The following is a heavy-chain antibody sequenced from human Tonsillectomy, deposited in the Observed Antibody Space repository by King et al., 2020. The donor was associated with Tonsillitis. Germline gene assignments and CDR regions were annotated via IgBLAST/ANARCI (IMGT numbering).Heavy chain of an antibody. CDR3: ARGTTDVVTTFNNYNFWIDV. J-gene: IGHJ6*04. Sequence: VQLPQWGAGLLKPSETLSLTCAVYGGSFSTNYWMWIRQPPGKGLEWIGEINHSGSTNYNPSLKTRVTILVDTSKNQLSLKLRSVTAADTGAYFCARGTTDVVTTFNNYNFWIDVWGKGTTVTVSS. V-gene: IGHV4-34*01. CDR2: INHSGST. CDR1: GGSFSTNY. D-gene: IGHD1-1*01.